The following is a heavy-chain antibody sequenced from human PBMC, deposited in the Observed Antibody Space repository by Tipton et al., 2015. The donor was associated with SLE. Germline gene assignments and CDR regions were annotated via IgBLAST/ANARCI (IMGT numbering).Heavy chain of an antibody. CDR3: ARASAGDSSGYYYSYYFDY. CDR1: GYSISSGYY. CDR2: IYHSGST. J-gene: IGHJ4*02. V-gene: IGHV4-38-2*01. Sequence: TLSLTCAVSGYSISSGYYWGWIRQPPGKGLEWIGSIYHSGSTYYNPSLKSRVTISVDTSKNQFSLKLSSVTAADTAVYYCARASAGDSSGYYYSYYFDYWGQGTLVTISS. D-gene: IGHD3-22*01.